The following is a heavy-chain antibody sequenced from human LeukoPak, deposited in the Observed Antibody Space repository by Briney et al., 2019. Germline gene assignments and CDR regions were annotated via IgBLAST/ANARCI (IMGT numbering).Heavy chain of an antibody. J-gene: IGHJ6*03. V-gene: IGHV1-18*01. CDR3: ARAIVATIGYYYYYYMDV. Sequence: GASVKVSCKASGYTFTSYGISWVRQAPGQGLEWMGWISAYNGNTNYAQKLQGRVTMTTDTSTSTAYMELRSLRSDDTAVYYCARAIVATIGYYYYYYMDVWGKGTTVTISS. CDR2: ISAYNGNT. CDR1: GYTFTSYG. D-gene: IGHD5-12*01.